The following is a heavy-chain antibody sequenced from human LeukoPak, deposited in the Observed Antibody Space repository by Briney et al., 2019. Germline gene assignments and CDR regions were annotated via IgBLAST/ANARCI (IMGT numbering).Heavy chain of an antibody. V-gene: IGHV3-64*01. J-gene: IGHJ4*02. CDR1: GFTFSNYA. D-gene: IGHD4-23*01. CDR2: ISSIEGRI. CDR3: ARLGNSDTGDY. Sequence: GGSLRLSCAASGFTFSNYAIHWVRQAPGKGLECVSAISSIEGRIYYANSVKGRFTISRDNSKNMVFLQMGSLRAEDMAVYYCARLGNSDTGDYWGQGTLVTVSS.